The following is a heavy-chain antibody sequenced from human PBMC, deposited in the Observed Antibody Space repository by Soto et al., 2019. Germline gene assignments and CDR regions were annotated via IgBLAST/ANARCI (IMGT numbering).Heavy chain of an antibody. CDR3: ARGISTTRYYYYYGMDV. J-gene: IGHJ6*02. V-gene: IGHV1-46*01. Sequence: QVQLVQSGAEVKKPGASVKVSCKASGYTLTSYYLHLVRQAPGQGPEWMGIINPSGGITNDAQKFQDRVTMTSDTSTSTVYMELSSLRSEDTAVYYCARGISTTRYYYYYGMDVWGQGTTVTVSS. CDR2: INPSGGIT. D-gene: IGHD2-2*01. CDR1: GYTLTSYY.